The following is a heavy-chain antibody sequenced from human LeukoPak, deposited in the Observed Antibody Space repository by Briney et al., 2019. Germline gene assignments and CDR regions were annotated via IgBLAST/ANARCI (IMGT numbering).Heavy chain of an antibody. CDR3: ARGGYSYTWPPSYYYGMDV. V-gene: IGHV3-7*05. CDR1: GSTFRSYW. J-gene: IGHJ6*02. CDR2: IKEDGSEK. Sequence: GGSLRLSCAASGSTFRSYWMSWVRQAPGKGLEWVANIKEDGSEKYYVDSVKGRFTISRDNAKKSLYLQMNSLRVDDTAVYYCARGGYSYTWPPSYYYGMDVWGQGTTVTASS. D-gene: IGHD3-16*02.